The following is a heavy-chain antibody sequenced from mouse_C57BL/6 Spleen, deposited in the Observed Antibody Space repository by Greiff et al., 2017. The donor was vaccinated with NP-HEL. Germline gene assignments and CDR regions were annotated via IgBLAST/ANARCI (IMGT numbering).Heavy chain of an antibody. CDR3: TRYYGSSPFDY. CDR1: GFNIKDDY. CDR2: IDPENGDT. V-gene: IGHV14-4*01. J-gene: IGHJ2*01. Sequence: EVQLQESGAELVRPGASVKLSCTASGFNIKDDYMHWVKQRPEQGLEWIGWIDPENGDTEYASKFQGKATITADTSSNTAYLQLSSLTSEDTAVYYCTRYYGSSPFDYWGQGTTLTVSS. D-gene: IGHD1-1*01.